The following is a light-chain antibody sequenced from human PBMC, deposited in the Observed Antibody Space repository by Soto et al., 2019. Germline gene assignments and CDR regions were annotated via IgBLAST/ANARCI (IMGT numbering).Light chain of an antibody. CDR3: SSYAGTNNLGV. J-gene: IGLJ3*02. CDR1: SSDIGGYNF. Sequence: QSPLTQPPSASGSPRQSVTISCTGTSSDIGGYNFVSWYQQHPGKAPKLIIYEVNKRPSGVPDRFSGSKSGNTASLTVTGLQADDEGDYYCSSYAGTNNLGVFGGGTKVTVL. V-gene: IGLV2-8*01. CDR2: EVN.